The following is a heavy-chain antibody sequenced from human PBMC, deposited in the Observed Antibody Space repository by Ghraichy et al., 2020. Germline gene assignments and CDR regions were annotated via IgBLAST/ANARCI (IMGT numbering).Heavy chain of an antibody. V-gene: IGHV1-69*13. CDR3: ARDSPPDGPGDYYYGMDV. J-gene: IGHJ6*02. CDR1: GGTFSSYA. CDR2: IIPIFGTA. D-gene: IGHD1-14*01. Sequence: SVKVSCKASGGTFSSYAISWVRQAPGQGLEWMGGIIPIFGTANYAQKFQGRVTITADESTSTAYMELSSLRSEDTAVYYCARDSPPDGPGDYYYGMDVWGQGTTVTVSS.